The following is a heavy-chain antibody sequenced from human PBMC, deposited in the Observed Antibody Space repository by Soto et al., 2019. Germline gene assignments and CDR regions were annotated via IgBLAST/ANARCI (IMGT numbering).Heavy chain of an antibody. J-gene: IGHJ4*02. D-gene: IGHD3-22*01. Sequence: ASGPTLVNATEPLTLTCTVSGFSLSNPRMGVSWIRQPPGKALEWLAHIFSNDEKSYSTSLKSRLTISRDTSKNQVVLTMTNMDPVDTATYYCARIQRISMIVVSKPYFDYWGQGALVTVSS. V-gene: IGHV2-26*01. CDR3: ARIQRISMIVVSKPYFDY. CDR1: GFSLSNPRMG. CDR2: IFSNDEK.